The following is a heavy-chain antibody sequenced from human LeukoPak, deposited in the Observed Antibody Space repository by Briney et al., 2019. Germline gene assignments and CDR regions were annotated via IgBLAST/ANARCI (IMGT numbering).Heavy chain of an antibody. V-gene: IGHV3-13*01. CDR3: ARGARYSSSWSMYYYYYGMDV. CDR2: IGTGGDT. Sequence: GGSLRLSCAASGFTISSYDMHWVRQATGKGLEWVSAIGTGGDTYYPGSVKGRFTISRENAKNSLYLQMNSLRAGDTAVYYCARGARYSSSWSMYYYYYGMDVWGQGTTVTVSS. CDR1: GFTISSYD. D-gene: IGHD6-13*01. J-gene: IGHJ6*02.